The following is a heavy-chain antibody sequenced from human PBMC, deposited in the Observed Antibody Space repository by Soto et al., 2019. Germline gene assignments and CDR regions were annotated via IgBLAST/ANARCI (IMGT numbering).Heavy chain of an antibody. J-gene: IGHJ6*02. Sequence: SVKGRFTISRDNSKNTLYLQMNSLRLEDTAVYYCASGRAMDVWGQGTTVTVSS. CDR3: ASGRAMDV. V-gene: IGHV3-30*01.